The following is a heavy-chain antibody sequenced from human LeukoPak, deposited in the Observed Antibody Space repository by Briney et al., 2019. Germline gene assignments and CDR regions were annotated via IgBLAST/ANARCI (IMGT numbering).Heavy chain of an antibody. V-gene: IGHV4-61*02. Sequence: SQTLSLTCTVSGGSIGSGSYYWSWIRQPAGKGLEWIGRIYTSGSTNYNPSLKSRVTISVDTSKNQFSLKLSSVTAADTAVYYCARGLRGYYYYYMDVWGKGTTVTVSS. CDR2: IYTSGST. J-gene: IGHJ6*03. CDR1: GGSIGSGSYY. CDR3: ARGLRGYYYYYMDV.